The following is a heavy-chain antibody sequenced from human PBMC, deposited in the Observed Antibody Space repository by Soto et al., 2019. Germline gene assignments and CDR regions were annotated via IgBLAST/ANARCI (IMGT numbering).Heavy chain of an antibody. CDR3: ARSNYDFWSGPPAGYYYGMDV. D-gene: IGHD3-3*01. CDR2: IIPIFGTA. CDR1: GGTFSSYA. J-gene: IGHJ6*02. V-gene: IGHV1-69*13. Sequence: SVKVSCKASGGTFSSYAISWVRQAPGQGLEWMGGIIPIFGTANYAQKFQGRVTITADESTSTAYMELSSLRSEDTAVYYCARSNYDFWSGPPAGYYYGMDVWGQGTTVTVS.